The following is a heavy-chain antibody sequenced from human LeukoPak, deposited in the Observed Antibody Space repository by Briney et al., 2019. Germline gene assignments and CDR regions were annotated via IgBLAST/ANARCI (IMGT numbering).Heavy chain of an antibody. Sequence: PGGSLRLSCAASGFTFSSYAMHWVRQAPGKGLEWVAVISYDGSNKYYADSVKGRFTISRDNSKNTLYLQMNSLRAEDTAVYYCARDQTVATMTDDYGMDVWGQGTTVTVSS. CDR3: ARDQTVATMTDDYGMDV. CDR1: GFTFSSYA. V-gene: IGHV3-30-3*01. J-gene: IGHJ6*02. D-gene: IGHD5-12*01. CDR2: ISYDGSNK.